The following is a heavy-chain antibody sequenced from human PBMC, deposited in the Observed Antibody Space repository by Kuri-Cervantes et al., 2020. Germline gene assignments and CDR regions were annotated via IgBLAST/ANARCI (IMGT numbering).Heavy chain of an antibody. V-gene: IGHV1-2*02. CDR2: INPSGGGT. CDR3: ARPYCGSTTCYAYFDC. D-gene: IGHD2-2*01. Sequence: ASVKVSCKTSGYTFTFYYIHWVRQAPGQGLEWMGWINPSGGGTNYAQKFQGRVTITRDTSISTTYMELSRLRSDDTAVYYCARPYCGSTTCYAYFDCWGQGTLVTVSS. CDR1: GYTFTFYY. J-gene: IGHJ4*02.